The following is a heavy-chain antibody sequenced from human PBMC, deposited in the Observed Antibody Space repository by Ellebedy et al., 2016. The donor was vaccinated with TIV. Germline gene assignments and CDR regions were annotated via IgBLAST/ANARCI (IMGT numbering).Heavy chain of an antibody. D-gene: IGHD2-15*01. CDR1: GFTFSSYD. CDR3: ARKAATPAYYGMDV. V-gene: IGHV3-13*01. CDR2: IGTAGDT. J-gene: IGHJ6*02. Sequence: GESLKISXAASGFTFSSYDMHCVRQATGKGLEWVSAIGTAGDTYYPGSVKGRFTISRENAKNSLYLQMNSLRAEDTAVYYCARKAATPAYYGMDVWGQGTTVTVSS.